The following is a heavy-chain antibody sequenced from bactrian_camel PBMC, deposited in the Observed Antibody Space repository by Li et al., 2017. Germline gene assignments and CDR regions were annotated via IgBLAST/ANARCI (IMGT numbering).Heavy chain of an antibody. CDR1: GYPSRTNC. D-gene: IGHD1*01. CDR2: IYSIGGNT. CDR3: AAAWTHWRGNCPGGLTSSSYND. J-gene: IGHJ4*01. Sequence: VQLVESGGVSVPPGGSMRLSCTPSGYPSRTNCMGWFRQAPGKEREGVAAIYSIGGNTFYADSVKGRFTISQDNAKNTVTLQMNSLKPEDTAMYYCAAAWTHWRGNCPGGLTSSSYNDWGQGTQVTVS. V-gene: IGHV3S40*01.